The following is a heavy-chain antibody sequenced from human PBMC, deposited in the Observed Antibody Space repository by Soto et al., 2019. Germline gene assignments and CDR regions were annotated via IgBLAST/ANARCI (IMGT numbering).Heavy chain of an antibody. Sequence: GESLKISCKGSGYSFTSYWISWVRQMPGKGLEWMGRIDPSDSYTNYSPSFQGHVTISADKSISTAYLQWSSLKASDTAMYYCAREWYYDILTGSYYYYGMDVWGQGTTVTVS. J-gene: IGHJ6*02. V-gene: IGHV5-10-1*01. D-gene: IGHD3-9*01. CDR3: AREWYYDILTGSYYYYGMDV. CDR1: GYSFTSYW. CDR2: IDPSDSYT.